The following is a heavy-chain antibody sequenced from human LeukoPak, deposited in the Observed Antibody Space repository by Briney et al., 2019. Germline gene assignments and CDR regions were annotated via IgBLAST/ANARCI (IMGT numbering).Heavy chain of an antibody. CDR1: GFTFSDHY. Sequence: GGSLRLSCAASGFTFSDHYMDWVRQAPGKGLEWVGRTRNKANSYTTEYAASVKGRFTISRDDSKNSLYLQMNSLKTEDTAVYYCARGLHLPPWRPNDYWGQGTLVTVSS. J-gene: IGHJ4*02. V-gene: IGHV3-72*01. D-gene: IGHD5-12*01. CDR2: TRNKANSYTT. CDR3: ARGLHLPPWRPNDY.